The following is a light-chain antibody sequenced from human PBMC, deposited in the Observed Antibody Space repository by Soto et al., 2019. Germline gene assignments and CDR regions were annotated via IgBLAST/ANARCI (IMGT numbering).Light chain of an antibody. CDR1: SSNIGAGYD. CDR3: QSYDSSLSGVV. V-gene: IGLV1-40*01. Sequence: QSVLTQPSVSGAPGQRVTISCTGSSSNIGAGYDVHWYQQLPGTAPKLLIYGNSNRPSGVPDRFSGSKSGTSASLAITGLQAEDEADYYCQSYDSSLSGVVFGGGTKVTVL. CDR2: GNS. J-gene: IGLJ2*01.